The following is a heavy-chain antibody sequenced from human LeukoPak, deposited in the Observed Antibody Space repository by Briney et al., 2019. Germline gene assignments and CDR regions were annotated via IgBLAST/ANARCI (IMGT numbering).Heavy chain of an antibody. CDR1: GGSFSGYY. D-gene: IGHD2-2*01. V-gene: IGHV4-34*01. CDR3: ARLMGYCSSTSCYAWWFDP. Sequence: PSETLSLTCAVYGGSFSGYYWGWIRQPPGKGLEWIGEINHSGSTNYNPSLKSRVTISVDTSKNQFSLKLSSVTAADTAVYYCARLMGYCSSTSCYAWWFDPWGQGTLVTVSS. CDR2: INHSGST. J-gene: IGHJ5*02.